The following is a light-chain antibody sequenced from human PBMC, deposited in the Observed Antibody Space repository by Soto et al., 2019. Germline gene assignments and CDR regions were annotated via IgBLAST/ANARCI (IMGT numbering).Light chain of an antibody. J-gene: IGKJ3*01. CDR2: DAS. CDR1: QSVSSY. Sequence: EIGLRQTKTPPSLSPGERATLSCRASQSVSSYLAWYQQKPGQAPRLLIYDASNRATGIPDRFSGSGSGTDFTLTISRLEPEDFAVYYCQQYGRSPHFGPGTKVDIK. CDR3: QQYGRSPH. V-gene: IGKV3-20*01.